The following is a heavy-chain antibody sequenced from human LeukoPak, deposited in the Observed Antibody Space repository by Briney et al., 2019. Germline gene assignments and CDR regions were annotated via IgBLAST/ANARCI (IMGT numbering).Heavy chain of an antibody. Sequence: GGSLRLSCAASGFIFADYNMNWVRQAPGKGLEWVSYISSSGSTIYYADSVKGRFTISRDNAKNSLYLQMNSLRAEDTAVYYCARVHFVVVPAAKVWANMDVWGKGTTVTVSS. CDR2: ISSSGSTI. CDR3: ARVHFVVVPAAKVWANMDV. V-gene: IGHV3-11*04. D-gene: IGHD2-2*01. CDR1: GFIFADYN. J-gene: IGHJ6*03.